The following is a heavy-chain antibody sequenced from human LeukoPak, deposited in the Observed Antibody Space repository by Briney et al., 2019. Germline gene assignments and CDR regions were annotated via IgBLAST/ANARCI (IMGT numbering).Heavy chain of an antibody. V-gene: IGHV1-69*02. Sequence: SVKVSCKASGGIFSSYTISWVRQAPGQGLEWMGRIIPILGIANYAQKFQGRVTITADKSTSTAYMELSSLRSEDTAVYYCARGRRGKPAAIFDYYYYGMDVWGQGTTVTVSS. D-gene: IGHD2-2*02. J-gene: IGHJ6*02. CDR3: ARGRRGKPAAIFDYYYYGMDV. CDR2: IIPILGIA. CDR1: GGIFSSYT.